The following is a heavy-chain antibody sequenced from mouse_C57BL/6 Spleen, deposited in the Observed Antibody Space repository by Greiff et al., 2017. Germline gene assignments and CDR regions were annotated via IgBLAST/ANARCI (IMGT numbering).Heavy chain of an antibody. D-gene: IGHD1-1*01. J-gene: IGHJ1*03. CDR2: ISSGSSTI. CDR1: GFTFSDYG. CDR3: ARDTTVVDWYFDV. Sequence: EVKLQESGGGLVKPGGSLKLSCAASGFTFSDYGMHWVRQAPEKGLEWVAYISSGSSTIYYADTVKGRFTISRDNAKNTLFLQMTSLRSEDTAMYYCARDTTVVDWYFDVWGTGTTVTVSS. V-gene: IGHV5-17*01.